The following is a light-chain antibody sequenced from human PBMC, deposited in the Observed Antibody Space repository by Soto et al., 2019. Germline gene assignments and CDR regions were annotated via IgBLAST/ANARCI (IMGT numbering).Light chain of an antibody. Sequence: EFVLTQSPGTLSLSPGERATLSCRTSQSISSSFLSWYQQKTGQAPRLLIYGASSRGTGIPDRFSGSGSWTDFTLTIRRLEPEYFAVYFCQLYGRSPPFTFGGWKKVEIK. CDR1: QSISSSF. V-gene: IGKV3-20*01. CDR2: GAS. CDR3: QLYGRSPPFT. J-gene: IGKJ4*01.